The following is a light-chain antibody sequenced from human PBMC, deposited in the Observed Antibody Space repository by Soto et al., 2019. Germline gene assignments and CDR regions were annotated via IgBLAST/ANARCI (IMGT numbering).Light chain of an antibody. CDR2: AAS. V-gene: IGKV1-5*01. CDR3: QQYNYFWA. J-gene: IGKJ1*01. CDR1: EDISTW. Sequence: DIQMTQSPSSVSASVVCXXTITFRSIEDISTWLAWYQQKPGKAPKLLIYAASNLESGVPSRFSGGGSGTEFSLTISSLQPDDFATYYCQQYNYFWAFGQGTKVDIK.